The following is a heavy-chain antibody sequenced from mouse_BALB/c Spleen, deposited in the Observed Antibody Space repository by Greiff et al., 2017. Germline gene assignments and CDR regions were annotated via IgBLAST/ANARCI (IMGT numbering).Heavy chain of an antibody. J-gene: IGHJ2*01. D-gene: IGHD1-1*01. CDR1: GFTFSDYY. Sequence: EVQLVESGGGLVKPGGSLKLSCAASGFTFSDYYMYWVRQTPEKRLEWVATISAGGSYTYYPDSVKGRFTISRDNAKNNLYLQMSSLKSEDTAMYYCARDNYCGSSYPGYWGQGTTLTVSA. CDR2: ISAGGSYT. V-gene: IGHV5-4*02. CDR3: ARDNYCGSSYPGY.